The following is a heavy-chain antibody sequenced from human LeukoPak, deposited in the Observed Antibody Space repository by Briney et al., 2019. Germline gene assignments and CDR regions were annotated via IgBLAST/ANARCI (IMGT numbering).Heavy chain of an antibody. V-gene: IGHV1-18*01. D-gene: IGHD6-13*01. J-gene: IGHJ4*02. Sequence: ASVKVSCKASGYTFTSYGISWVRQAPGQGLEWMGWISAYNGNTNYAQKLQGRVTMTTDTSTSTAYMELRSLRSDDTAVYYCARARAAGTHSGGYFDYWGQGTLVTVSS. CDR3: ARARAAGTHSGGYFDY. CDR2: ISAYNGNT. CDR1: GYTFTSYG.